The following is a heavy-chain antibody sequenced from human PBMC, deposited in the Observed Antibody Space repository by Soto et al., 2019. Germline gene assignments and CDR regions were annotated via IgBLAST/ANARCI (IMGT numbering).Heavy chain of an antibody. CDR3: ARDPGYSTTWHQAFDI. J-gene: IGHJ3*02. Sequence: GASAKVSCKASGYTFTCYGISWVRQATGQGPEWMGRISTYNGNTNYVQKLQGRVTMTTDTSTNTAYMELRSLRYDDTAVYYCARDPGYSTTWHQAFDIWGQGTMVTVSS. V-gene: IGHV1-18*01. D-gene: IGHD6-13*01. CDR2: ISTYNGNT. CDR1: GYTFTCYG.